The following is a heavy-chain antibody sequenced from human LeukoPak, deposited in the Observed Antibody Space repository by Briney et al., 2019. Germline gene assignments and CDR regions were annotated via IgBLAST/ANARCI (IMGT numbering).Heavy chain of an antibody. Sequence: SQTLSLTCTVSGASISSGSYSWTWIRQPAGEGLEWIGRLYTSWITNYNSSLKSRITMSVDTSKNHFSLKLSSVTAADTVVYYCARGSAYRSFDYWGQGTLVSVST. CDR1: GASISSGSYS. D-gene: IGHD4-11*01. V-gene: IGHV4-61*02. CDR3: ARGSAYRSFDY. J-gene: IGHJ4*02. CDR2: LYTSWIT.